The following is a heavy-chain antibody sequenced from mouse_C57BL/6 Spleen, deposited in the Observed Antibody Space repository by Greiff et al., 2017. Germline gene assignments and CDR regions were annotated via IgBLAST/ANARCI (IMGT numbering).Heavy chain of an antibody. CDR2: IDPSDSYT. J-gene: IGHJ2*01. CDR1: GYTFTSYW. D-gene: IGHD1-1*01. Sequence: VQLQQPGAELVMPGASVKLSCKASGYTFTSYWMHWVKQRPGQGLKWIGEIDPSDSYTNYNQKFKGKSTLTVDKSSSTAYMQLSSLTSEDSAVYYCARGSNILDYWGQGTTLTVSS. CDR3: ARGSNILDY. V-gene: IGHV1-69*01.